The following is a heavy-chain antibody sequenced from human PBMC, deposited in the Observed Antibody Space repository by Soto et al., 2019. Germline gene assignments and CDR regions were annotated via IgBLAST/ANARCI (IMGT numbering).Heavy chain of an antibody. D-gene: IGHD6-13*01. J-gene: IGHJ6*02. CDR1: GGTFSSYA. CDR3: ARDRIAGSKYYNGMDV. Sequence: QVQLVQSGAEVKKPGSSVSVSCKASGGTFSSYAISWVRQAPGQGLEWMGGIIPIFGTENYAQKFQGRVTITADESTSPAYMELSSMRSEDKAVYYCARDRIAGSKYYNGMDVWGQGTTVNVAS. V-gene: IGHV1-69*01. CDR2: IIPIFGTE.